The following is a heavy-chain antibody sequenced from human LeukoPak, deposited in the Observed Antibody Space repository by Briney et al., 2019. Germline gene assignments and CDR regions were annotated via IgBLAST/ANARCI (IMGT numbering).Heavy chain of an antibody. CDR1: GGSISSYC. V-gene: IGHV4-4*07. J-gene: IGHJ4*02. D-gene: IGHD4-11*01. CDR2: IYTSGST. Sequence: SETLSLTCTVSGGSISSYCWSWIRQPAGKGLEWIGRIYTSGSTNYNPSLKTRVTTSVDTSKNQCTWKLRAWTATDTPSLYCARDHGHYSNHFDYWGQGTLVTVSS. CDR3: ARDHGHYSNHFDY.